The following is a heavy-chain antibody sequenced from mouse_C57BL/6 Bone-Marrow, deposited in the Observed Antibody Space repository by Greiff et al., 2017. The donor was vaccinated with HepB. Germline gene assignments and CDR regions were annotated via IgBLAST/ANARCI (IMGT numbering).Heavy chain of an antibody. CDR2: IYPGNSDT. V-gene: IGHV1-5*01. J-gene: IGHJ3*01. CDR3: TRPRYYYGSSYGAY. Sequence: DVQLQESGTVLARPGASVKMSCKTSGYTFTSYWMHWVKQRPGQGLEWIGAIYPGNSDTSYNQKFKGKAKLTAVTSASTAYMERSSLTNEDSAVYYCTRPRYYYGSSYGAYWGQGTLVTVSA. CDR1: GYTFTSYW. D-gene: IGHD1-1*01.